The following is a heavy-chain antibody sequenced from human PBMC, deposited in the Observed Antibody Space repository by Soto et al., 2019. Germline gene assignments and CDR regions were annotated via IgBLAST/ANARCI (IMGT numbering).Heavy chain of an antibody. J-gene: IGHJ4*02. CDR3: ARQLEYSYDYFVGSYYFDY. D-gene: IGHD5-18*01. V-gene: IGHV4-39*01. Sequence: QLQLQESGPGLVKPSETLSLTCTVSGGSISSGSYYWDWIRQPPGKGLEWIGSFSYSDSTYYNTSLKSRLTISVHTSNNHFSLRLRSVTAADTAVYYCARQLEYSYDYFVGSYYFDYWGQGTLVTVSS. CDR2: FSYSDST. CDR1: GGSISSGSYY.